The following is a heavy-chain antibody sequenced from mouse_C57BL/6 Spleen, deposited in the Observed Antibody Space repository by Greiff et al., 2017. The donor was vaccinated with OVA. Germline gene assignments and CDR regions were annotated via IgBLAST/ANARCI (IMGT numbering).Heavy chain of an antibody. D-gene: IGHD2-1*01. Sequence: QVQLQQPGAELVMPGASVKLSCKASGYTFTSYWMHWVKQRPGQGLEWIGEIDPSDSYTNYNQKFKGKSTLTVDKSSSTAYMQLSSLTSEDSAVYYCASPYGNHWYFDVWGTGTTVTVSS. CDR1: GYTFTSYW. J-gene: IGHJ1*03. V-gene: IGHV1-69*01. CDR3: ASPYGNHWYFDV. CDR2: IDPSDSYT.